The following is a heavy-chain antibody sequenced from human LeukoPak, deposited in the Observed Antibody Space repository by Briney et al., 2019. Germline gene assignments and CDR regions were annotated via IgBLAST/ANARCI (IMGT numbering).Heavy chain of an antibody. V-gene: IGHV3-48*03. J-gene: IGHJ3*02. CDR3: GASRQYVGAFDI. Sequence: GGSLRLSCAASGFTFSSYELYWVRQAPGKGMEWLSYISSSSTIIKYADSVRGRFTISTDDARQSLYLQMSSLRADDTAIYYCGASRQYVGAFDIWGQGTLVTVSS. CDR1: GFTFSSYE. D-gene: IGHD3-16*01. CDR2: ISSSSTII.